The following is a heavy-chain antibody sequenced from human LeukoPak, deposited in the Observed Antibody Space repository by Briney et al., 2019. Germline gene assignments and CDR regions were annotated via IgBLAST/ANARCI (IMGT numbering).Heavy chain of an antibody. CDR2: ISGSGGSA. CDR3: ARVPIAVAGPLDYYFDY. D-gene: IGHD6-19*01. CDR1: GFTFTNYG. V-gene: IGHV3-23*01. J-gene: IGHJ4*02. Sequence: GSLRLSCAASGFTFTNYGMSWVRQAPGKGLEWVSSISGSGGSAYYVDSVKGRFTISRDNAKNSLYLQMNSLRAEDTAVYYCARVPIAVAGPLDYYFDYWGQGTLVTVSS.